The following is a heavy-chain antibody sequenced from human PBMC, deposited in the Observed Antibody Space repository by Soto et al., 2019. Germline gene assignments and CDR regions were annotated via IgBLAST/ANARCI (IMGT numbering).Heavy chain of an antibody. V-gene: IGHV4-61*01. CDR1: GGSVSSGSYY. Sequence: SETLSLTCTVSGGSVSSGSYYWSWIRQPPGKGLEWIGYIYYSGSTNYNPSLKSRVTISVDTSKNQFSLKLSSVTAADTAVYYCARRYYDSSGYYVDAFDIWGQGTMVT. D-gene: IGHD3-22*01. CDR2: IYYSGST. CDR3: ARRYYDSSGYYVDAFDI. J-gene: IGHJ3*02.